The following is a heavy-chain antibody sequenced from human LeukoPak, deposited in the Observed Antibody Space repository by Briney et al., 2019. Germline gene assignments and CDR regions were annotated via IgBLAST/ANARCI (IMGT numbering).Heavy chain of an antibody. CDR3: ARVRKAPLWFGELLSHFDY. CDR2: INHSGST. CDR1: GGSFSGYY. Sequence: TSETLSLTCAVYGGSFSGYYWSWIRQPPGKGLEWIGEINHSGSTNYNPSLKSRVTISVDTSKNQFSLKLSSVTAADTAVYYCARVRKAPLWFGELLSHFDYWGQGTLVTVSS. D-gene: IGHD3-10*01. J-gene: IGHJ4*02. V-gene: IGHV4-34*01.